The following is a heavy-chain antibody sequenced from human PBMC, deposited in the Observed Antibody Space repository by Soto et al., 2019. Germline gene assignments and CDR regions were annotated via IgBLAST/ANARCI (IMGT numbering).Heavy chain of an antibody. CDR3: ARDSALTGYYQGHWFDP. D-gene: IGHD3-9*01. J-gene: IGHJ5*02. V-gene: IGHV4-31*11. CDR2: IYYSGST. Sequence: SETLSLTCAVYGGSFSGYYWSWIRQHPGKGLEWIGYIYYSGSTYYNPSLKSRVTISVDTSKNQFSLELSSVTAADTAVYYCARDSALTGYYQGHWFDPWGQGTLVTVSS. CDR1: GGSFSGYY.